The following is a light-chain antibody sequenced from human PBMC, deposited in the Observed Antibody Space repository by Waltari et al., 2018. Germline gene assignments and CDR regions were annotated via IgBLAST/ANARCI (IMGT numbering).Light chain of an antibody. V-gene: IGKV3-11*01. CDR2: DAS. J-gene: IGKJ4*01. CDR1: QSVSTY. Sequence: ELVLTQSPATLSLSPGERATPSCRASQSVSTYLAWYQQKPGQAPRLLIYDASNRATGIPARFSGSGSGTDFTLTISSLEPEDFAVYYCQQRSIWPPLTFGGGTKVEIK. CDR3: QQRSIWPPLT.